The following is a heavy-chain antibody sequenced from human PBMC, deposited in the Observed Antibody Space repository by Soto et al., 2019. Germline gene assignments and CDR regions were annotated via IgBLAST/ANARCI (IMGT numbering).Heavy chain of an antibody. CDR2: IYYSGST. CDR1: GGSICSSSDY. CDR3: ARHVVAPVYFDH. Sequence: SETLSLACTVSGGSICSSSDYWGWIRQPPGKGLEWIGSIYYSGSTYYNPSLKSRVTISVDTSKNQFSLKLSSVTAADTAVYYCARHVVAPVYFDHWGQGTLVTVSS. V-gene: IGHV4-39*01. D-gene: IGHD2-21*01. J-gene: IGHJ4*02.